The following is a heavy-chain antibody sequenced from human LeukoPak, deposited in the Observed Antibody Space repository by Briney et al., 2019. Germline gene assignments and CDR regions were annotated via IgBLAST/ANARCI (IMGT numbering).Heavy chain of an antibody. CDR1: GLTVSRNY. V-gene: IGHV3-66*04. CDR2: IFSGGAT. Sequence: PGGSLRLSCAASGLTVSRNYMSWVRQAPGKGLEWVSVIFSGGATYYADSVKGRFTFSRDSSKNTVDLQMNSLRAEDTAMYYCARLHYDILTGPFDYWGQGALVIVSS. CDR3: ARLHYDILTGPFDY. J-gene: IGHJ4*02. D-gene: IGHD3-9*01.